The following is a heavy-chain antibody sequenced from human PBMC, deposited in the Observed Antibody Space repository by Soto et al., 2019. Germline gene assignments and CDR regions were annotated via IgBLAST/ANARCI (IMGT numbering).Heavy chain of an antibody. CDR1: GYTFTSYY. J-gene: IGHJ4*02. Sequence: ASVKVSCKASGYTFTSYYMHWVRQAPGQGLEWMGIINPSGGSTSYAQKFQGRVTMTRDKYTSTAYMELSSLRSEDTAVYYCAKDRPRLTKNFLDVYWGQGTLVTVSS. V-gene: IGHV1-46*01. CDR2: INPSGGST. CDR3: AKDRPRLTKNFLDVY. D-gene: IGHD1-1*01.